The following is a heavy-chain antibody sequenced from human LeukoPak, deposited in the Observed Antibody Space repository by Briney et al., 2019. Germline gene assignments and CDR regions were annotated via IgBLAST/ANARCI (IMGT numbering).Heavy chain of an antibody. Sequence: ASVKVSCKASGYTFTNYGIMWVRQAPGQGLEWMGGIIPIFGTANYAQKFQGRVTITADESTSTAYMELSSLRSEDTAVYYCARNTIFGVAYSRRNYYYYMDVWGKGTTVTVSS. D-gene: IGHD3-3*01. CDR2: IIPIFGTA. CDR1: GYTFTNYG. CDR3: ARNTIFGVAYSRRNYYYYMDV. J-gene: IGHJ6*03. V-gene: IGHV1-69*13.